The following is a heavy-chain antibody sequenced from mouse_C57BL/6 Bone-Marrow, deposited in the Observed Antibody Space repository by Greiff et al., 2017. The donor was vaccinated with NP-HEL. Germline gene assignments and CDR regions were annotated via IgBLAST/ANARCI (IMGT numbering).Heavy chain of an antibody. CDR3: AREGIIYYYGSSHYCDY. CDR2: IYPRSGNT. Sequence: VQLQQSGAELARPGASVKLSCKASGYTFTSYGISWVKQRTGQGLEWIGEIYPRSGNTYYNEKFKGKATLTADKSSSTAYMELRSLTSEDSAVYFCAREGIIYYYGSSHYCDYWGQGTTLTVSS. J-gene: IGHJ2*01. D-gene: IGHD1-1*01. CDR1: GYTFTSYG. V-gene: IGHV1-81*01.